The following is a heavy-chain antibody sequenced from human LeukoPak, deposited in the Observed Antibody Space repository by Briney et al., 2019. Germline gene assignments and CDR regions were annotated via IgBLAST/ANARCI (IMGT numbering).Heavy chain of an antibody. CDR1: GFTFSSYW. CDR3: ARNYYDSSGYSHFDY. J-gene: IGHJ4*02. CDR2: IKQDGSEK. V-gene: IGHV3-7*01. D-gene: IGHD3-22*01. Sequence: PGGSLRLSCAASGFTFSSYWMSWVRQAPGKGLEWVANIKQDGSEKYYVDSVKGRFTISRENAKNSLYLQMNSLRAGDTAVYYCARNYYDSSGYSHFDYWGQGTLVTVSS.